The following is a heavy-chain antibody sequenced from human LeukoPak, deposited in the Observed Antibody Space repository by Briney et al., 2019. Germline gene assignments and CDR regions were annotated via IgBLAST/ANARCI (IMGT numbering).Heavy chain of an antibody. CDR1: GYTFTSYA. Sequence: ASVKVSCKASGYTFTSYAMNWVRQAPGQGLEWMGWINTNTGNPTYAQGFTGRFVFSLDTSVSTAYPQISSLKAEDTAVYYCARLSQIAAAGMIDYYYYYMDVWGKGTTVTVSS. CDR3: ARLSQIAAAGMIDYYYYYMDV. CDR2: INTNTGNP. D-gene: IGHD6-13*01. J-gene: IGHJ6*03. V-gene: IGHV7-4-1*02.